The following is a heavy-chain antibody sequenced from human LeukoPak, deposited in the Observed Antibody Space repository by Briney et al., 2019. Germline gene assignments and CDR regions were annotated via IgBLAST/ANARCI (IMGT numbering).Heavy chain of an antibody. J-gene: IGHJ3*02. CDR2: IYHSGST. D-gene: IGHD3-10*01. CDR3: ARRVWCGEGCPSAI. Sequence: GTLSLTCAVSGGSISSSNWWSWVRQPPGKGLEWIGEIYHSGSTNYNPSLKSRVTISVDKSKNQFSLKLSSVTAADTAVHYFARRVWCGEGCPSAIWGQGTMVTVSS. CDR1: GGSISSSNW. V-gene: IGHV4-4*02.